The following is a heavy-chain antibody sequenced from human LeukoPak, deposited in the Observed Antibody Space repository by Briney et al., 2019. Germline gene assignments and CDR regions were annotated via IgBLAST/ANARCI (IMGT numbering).Heavy chain of an antibody. CDR1: GFTVSSNY. J-gene: IGHJ3*01. CDR3: AKDLIL. CDR2: IYSGVST. Sequence: PGRSLRLSCAASGFTVSSNYMSWVRQAPGKGLEWVSVIYSGVSTYYADSLKGRFTISRENYKNTLYLQMNGLRAEDRAVYFCAKDLILWGQGTVVTVSS. V-gene: IGHV3-53*01.